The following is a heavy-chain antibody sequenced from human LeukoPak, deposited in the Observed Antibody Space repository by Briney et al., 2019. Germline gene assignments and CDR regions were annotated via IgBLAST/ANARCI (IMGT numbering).Heavy chain of an antibody. CDR2: INQDGSER. J-gene: IGHJ3*02. Sequence: GGSLRLSCAASGFTSGTYWMSWVRQAPGKGLEWVANINQDGSERNYVDSVKGRFTISRDNAKNSLYLQMNSLRAEDTALYHCAGLGVVVSGAHDAFGIWGQGTMVTVSS. CDR1: GFTSGTYW. V-gene: IGHV3-7*01. CDR3: AGLGVVVSGAHDAFGI. D-gene: IGHD2-2*01.